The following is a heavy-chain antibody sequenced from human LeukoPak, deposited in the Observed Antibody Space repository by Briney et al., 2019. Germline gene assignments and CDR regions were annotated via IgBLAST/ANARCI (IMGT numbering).Heavy chain of an antibody. Sequence: GRSLRLSCAASGFTFSTYGMHWVRQAAGKELEWVGIIWYDGSNKYYADSVEGRFTISRDNSKNTLYLQMNRLRAEGTAVYYCARYSTGGYDAFDIWGQGTMVTVSS. CDR3: ARYSTGGYDAFDI. V-gene: IGHV3-33*08. D-gene: IGHD3-22*01. J-gene: IGHJ3*02. CDR1: GFTFSTYG. CDR2: IWYDGSNK.